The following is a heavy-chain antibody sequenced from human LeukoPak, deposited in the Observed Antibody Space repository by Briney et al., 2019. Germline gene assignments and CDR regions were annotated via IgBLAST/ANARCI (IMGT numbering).Heavy chain of an antibody. D-gene: IGHD3-22*01. CDR1: GFTFDDYG. CDR2: INWNGGST. V-gene: IGHV3-20*04. CDR3: ARTYYYDSSGYYSYYYMDV. J-gene: IGHJ6*03. Sequence: GGSLRLSCAASGFTFDDYGMSWVRQAPGKGLEWVSGINWNGGSTGYADSVKGRLTISRDNAKNSLYLQMNSLRAEDTALYYCARTYYYDSSGYYSYYYMDVWGKGTTVTVSS.